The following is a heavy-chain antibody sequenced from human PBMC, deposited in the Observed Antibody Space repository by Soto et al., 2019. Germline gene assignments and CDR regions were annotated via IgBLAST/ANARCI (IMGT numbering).Heavy chain of an antibody. V-gene: IGHV1-69*19. Sequence: QVQLVQSGAEMKKPGSSVKVSCQSSGGTFNTYAMNWVRQAPGQGHERMGDISPMVGAANYAPKFQGRVTITADESTGTSYMQLSSLTSEDTARYFGAREVQFHTPAFVYWGQGTLVTVSS. CDR1: GGTFNTYA. J-gene: IGHJ4*02. CDR3: AREVQFHTPAFVY. CDR2: ISPMVGAA.